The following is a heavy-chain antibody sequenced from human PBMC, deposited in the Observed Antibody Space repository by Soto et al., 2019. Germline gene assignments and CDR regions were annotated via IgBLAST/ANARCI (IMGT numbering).Heavy chain of an antibody. V-gene: IGHV3-23*01. CDR3: ANGHYYDSSGYYPDPINYYYGMDV. CDR1: GFTFSSYA. CDR2: ISGSGGST. J-gene: IGHJ6*02. D-gene: IGHD3-22*01. Sequence: GGSLRLSCAASGFTFSSYAMSWVRQAPGKGVEWVSAISGSGGSTYYADSVKGRFTISRDNSKNTLYLQMNSLRAEDTAVYYFANGHYYDSSGYYPDPINYYYGMDVWGQGTTVTVSS.